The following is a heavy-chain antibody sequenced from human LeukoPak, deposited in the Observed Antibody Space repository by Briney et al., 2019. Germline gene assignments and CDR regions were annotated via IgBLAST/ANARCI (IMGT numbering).Heavy chain of an antibody. D-gene: IGHD2-15*01. CDR1: GGSISSYY. J-gene: IGHJ5*02. V-gene: IGHV4-59*01. CDR2: IYYSGST. CDR3: ARDLNCSGGSCYSSSWFDP. Sequence: SETLSLTCTVSGGSISSYYWSWIRQPPGKGLEWIGYIYYSGSTDYNPSLKSRVTISVDTSKNQFSLKLSSVTAADTAVYYCARDLNCSGGSCYSSSWFDPWGQGTLVTVSS.